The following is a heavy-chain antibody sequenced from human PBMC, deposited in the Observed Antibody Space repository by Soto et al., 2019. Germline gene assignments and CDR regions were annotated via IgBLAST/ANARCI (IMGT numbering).Heavy chain of an antibody. CDR1: GFTFSTYA. D-gene: IGHD3-22*01. J-gene: IGHJ4*02. Sequence: EVQLLESGGGLVQPGGSLRLSCATSGFTFSTYAMSWVRQAPGKGLEWVSVIYSGGSTYYADSVKGRFTISRDNSKNTLYLQMNSLRAEDTAVYYCARQAWLGGIDYWGQGTLVTVSS. V-gene: IGHV3-23*03. CDR2: IYSGGST. CDR3: ARQAWLGGIDY.